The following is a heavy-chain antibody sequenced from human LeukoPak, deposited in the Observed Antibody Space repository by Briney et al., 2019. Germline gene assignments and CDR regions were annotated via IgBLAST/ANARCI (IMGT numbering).Heavy chain of an antibody. CDR1: GFTVSSNY. CDR3: ARELGEHAFGY. CDR2: IYSSGGT. V-gene: IGHV3-53*01. D-gene: IGHD3-16*01. J-gene: IGHJ4*02. Sequence: GGSLRLSCAASGFTVSSNYMSWVRQAPGKGLEWVSVIYSSGGTYYADSVKGRFTISRDNSKNTLYLQMNSLRAEDTAVYYCARELGEHAFGYWGQGTLVIVYS.